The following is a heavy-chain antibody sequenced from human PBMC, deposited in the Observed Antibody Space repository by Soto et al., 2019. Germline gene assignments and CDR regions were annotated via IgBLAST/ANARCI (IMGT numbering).Heavy chain of an antibody. V-gene: IGHV4-59*11. Sequence: SETLSLTCTVSGGSMSSHYWTWLRQSPGKGLEWIGYISYSGSTYYNPSLKSRVSISADTSKNQFSLRMNSMIAADTAVYYCAREDPAASVGYWGQGTLVTVSS. D-gene: IGHD2-2*01. J-gene: IGHJ4*02. CDR3: AREDPAASVGY. CDR2: ISYSGST. CDR1: GGSMSSHY.